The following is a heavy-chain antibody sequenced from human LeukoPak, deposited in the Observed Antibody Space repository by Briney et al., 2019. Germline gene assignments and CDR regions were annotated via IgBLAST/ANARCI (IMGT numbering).Heavy chain of an antibody. CDR1: GYTFTGYY. D-gene: IGHD6-6*01. J-gene: IGHJ4*02. Sequence: ASVKVSCKASGYTFTGYYMHWVRQAPGQGLEWMGRINPNSGGTNYAQKFQGRVTMTRNTSISTAYMELSSLRSEDTAVYYCARGPISSIAARPPAKKYYFDYWGQGTLVTVSS. V-gene: IGHV1-2*06. CDR3: ARGPISSIAARPPAKKYYFDY. CDR2: INPNSGGT.